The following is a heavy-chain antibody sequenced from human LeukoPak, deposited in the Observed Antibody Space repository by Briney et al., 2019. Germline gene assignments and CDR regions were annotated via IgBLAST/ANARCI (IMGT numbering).Heavy chain of an antibody. J-gene: IGHJ4*02. CDR3: ARGRAEDYGDYEHKSCYFDY. D-gene: IGHD4-17*01. CDR2: INPSGGST. CDR1: GYTFTSYY. Sequence: ASVKVSCKASGYTFTSYYMHWVRIINPSGGSTSYAQKFQGRVTMTRDTSTSTVYMELSSLRSEDTAVYYCARGRAEDYGDYEHKSCYFDYWGQGTLVTVSS. V-gene: IGHV1-46*01.